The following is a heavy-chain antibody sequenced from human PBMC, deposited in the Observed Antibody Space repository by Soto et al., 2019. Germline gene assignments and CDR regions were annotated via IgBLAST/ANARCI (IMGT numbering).Heavy chain of an antibody. Sequence: GGSLRLSCAASGFTFSSYDMHWVRQATGKGLEWVSAIGTAGDTYYPGSVKGRFTISRENAKNSLYLQMNSLRAGDTAVYYCARGAVAGTDRYYYYYMDVWGKGTTVTVSS. V-gene: IGHV3-13*01. CDR2: IGTAGDT. CDR3: ARGAVAGTDRYYYYYMDV. CDR1: GFTFSSYD. J-gene: IGHJ6*03. D-gene: IGHD6-19*01.